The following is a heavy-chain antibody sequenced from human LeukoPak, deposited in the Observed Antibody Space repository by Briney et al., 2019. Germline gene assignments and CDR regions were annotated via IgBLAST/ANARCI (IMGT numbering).Heavy chain of an antibody. V-gene: IGHV4-59*08. Sequence: PSETLSLTCTVSGGSISSYYWSWIRQPPGKGLEWIGYIYYSGSTNYNPSLKSRVTISVDTSKNQFSLKLSSVTAADTAVYYCARRVIVVEDAFDIWGQGTMVTVSS. CDR1: GGSISSYY. D-gene: IGHD3-22*01. J-gene: IGHJ3*02. CDR3: ARRVIVVEDAFDI. CDR2: IYYSGST.